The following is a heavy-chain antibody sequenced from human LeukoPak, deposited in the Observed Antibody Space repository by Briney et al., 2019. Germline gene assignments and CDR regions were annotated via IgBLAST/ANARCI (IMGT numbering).Heavy chain of an antibody. CDR2: ISSSGSTI. D-gene: IGHD3-22*01. CDR1: GFTFSSYE. V-gene: IGHV3-48*03. Sequence: GGSLRLSCAPSGFTFSSYEMNWVRQAPGKGLEWVSYISSSGSTIYYADSVKGRFTISRDTSKNTLYLQMNSLRAEDTAVYYCAREAYYYDSSGYYSDYWGQGTLVTVSS. J-gene: IGHJ4*02. CDR3: AREAYYYDSSGYYSDY.